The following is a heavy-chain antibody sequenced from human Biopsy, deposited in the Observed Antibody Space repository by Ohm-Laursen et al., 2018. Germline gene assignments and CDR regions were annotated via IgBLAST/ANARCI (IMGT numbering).Heavy chain of an antibody. Sequence: ASVKVSCKASGVTFDTYAFGWVRQAPGQGLEWMGGRIPYFNTIYYARNFQDRAVITADRPARTTDMQLSGPRPDDTAVYYCAGGQRGPPIGVTVPGDAFDLWGPGTMVTVSP. J-gene: IGHJ3*01. CDR2: RIPYFNTI. CDR1: GVTFDTYA. CDR3: AGGQRGPPIGVTVPGDAFDL. V-gene: IGHV1-69*13. D-gene: IGHD2/OR15-2a*01.